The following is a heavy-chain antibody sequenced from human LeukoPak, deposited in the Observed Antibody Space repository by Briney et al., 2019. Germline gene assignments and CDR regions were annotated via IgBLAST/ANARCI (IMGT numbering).Heavy chain of an antibody. D-gene: IGHD4/OR15-4a*01. V-gene: IGHV3-53*01. CDR1: GLTVSSNS. J-gene: IGHJ4*02. CDR3: ARRAGAYSHPYDY. Sequence: GGSLRLSCAASGLTVSSNSMSWVRQAPGKGLEWVSFIYSGGSTYYADSVKGRFTISRDNSKNTLYLQMNCLRADDTAVYYCARRAGAYSHPYDYWGQGTLVTVSS. CDR2: IYSGGST.